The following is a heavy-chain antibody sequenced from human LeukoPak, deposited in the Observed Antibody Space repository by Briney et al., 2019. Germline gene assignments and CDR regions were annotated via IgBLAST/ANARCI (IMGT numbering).Heavy chain of an antibody. CDR3: ARTLVGAAPYFDR. J-gene: IGHJ4*02. D-gene: IGHD1-26*01. V-gene: IGHV4-4*02. CDR2: IHHTGRT. Sequence: SETLSLTCVVSGGPITNDNWWNWVRQPPGKGLEWIGEIHHTGRTSYNPSLKSRVTISVDKSKNEFSLKLTSVTAADTAVYYCARTLVGAAPYFDRWGQGALVTVSS. CDR1: GGPITNDNW.